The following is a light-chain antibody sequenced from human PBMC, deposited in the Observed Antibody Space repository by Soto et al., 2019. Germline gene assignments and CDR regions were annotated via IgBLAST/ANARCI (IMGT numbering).Light chain of an antibody. CDR2: ADR. CDR1: GSNIVGYA. Sequence: QSVLTQPPSVSGAPGQRVTISCTGSGSNIVGYAVNWYQQLPGRAPKLLIYADRDRPSGVPDRFSGSKSGTSASLAITGLQAEDDADYYCQSYDSSLSGFYVFGTGTKLTVL. J-gene: IGLJ1*01. CDR3: QSYDSSLSGFYV. V-gene: IGLV1-40*01.